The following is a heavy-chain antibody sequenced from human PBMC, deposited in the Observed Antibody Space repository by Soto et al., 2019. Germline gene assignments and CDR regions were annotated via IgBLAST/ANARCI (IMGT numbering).Heavy chain of an antibody. CDR3: TGRTVAVMYCSITGCPVP. V-gene: IGHV3-21*01. Sequence: GGSLRLSCAPSGFTFSSYSMNWVRQAPGKGLEWDSSISSSSSYIYYADSVQGRFTISRDNAKNSLYLQMNSLRAEDTAVYCWTGRTVAVMYCSITGCPVPWGMGRLVTVSS. D-gene: IGHD2-2*01. CDR1: GFTFSSYS. J-gene: IGHJ5*02. CDR2: ISSSSSYI.